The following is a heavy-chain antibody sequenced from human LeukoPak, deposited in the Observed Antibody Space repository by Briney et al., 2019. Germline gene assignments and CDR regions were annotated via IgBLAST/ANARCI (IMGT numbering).Heavy chain of an antibody. CDR2: INSDGSST. J-gene: IGHJ4*02. CDR1: EFTFSTSW. D-gene: IGHD2/OR15-2a*01. Sequence: GGSLRLSCAASEFTFSTSWMHWVRQAPGKGLVWVSRINSDGSSTNYADSVEGRITISRDNAKSTLYLQMNSLRAEDTAVYYCVRENSRAHFDYWGQGTLVTVSS. V-gene: IGHV3-74*01. CDR3: VRENSRAHFDY.